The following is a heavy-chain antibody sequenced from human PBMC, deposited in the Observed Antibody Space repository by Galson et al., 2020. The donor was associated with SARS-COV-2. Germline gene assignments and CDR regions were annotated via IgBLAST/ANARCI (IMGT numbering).Heavy chain of an antibody. V-gene: IGHV4-31*03. Sequence: SETLSLTCTVPGGSISSGGYYWSWIRQHPGKGLEWIGYTYYSGTTYYNPSLKSRVTISVDTSKNQFSLKLSSVTAADTAVYYCARDRNCSGGSCSYFDYWGQGTLVTVSS. CDR1: GGSISSGGYY. D-gene: IGHD2-15*01. CDR2: TYYSGTT. J-gene: IGHJ4*02. CDR3: ARDRNCSGGSCSYFDY.